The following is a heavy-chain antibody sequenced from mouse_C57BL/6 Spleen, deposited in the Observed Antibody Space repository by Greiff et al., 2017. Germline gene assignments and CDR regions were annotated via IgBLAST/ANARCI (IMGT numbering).Heavy chain of an antibody. V-gene: IGHV1-80*01. D-gene: IGHD6-1*01. CDR1: GYAFSSSW. Sequence: QVQLQQSGAELVKPGASVKISCKASGYAFSSSWMNWVKQRPGKGLEWIGQIYPGDGDTNYNGKFKGKATLTADKSSSTAYMQLSSLTSEDSAVYFCARDASWYFDVWGTGTTVTVSS. J-gene: IGHJ1*03. CDR2: IYPGDGDT. CDR3: ARDASWYFDV.